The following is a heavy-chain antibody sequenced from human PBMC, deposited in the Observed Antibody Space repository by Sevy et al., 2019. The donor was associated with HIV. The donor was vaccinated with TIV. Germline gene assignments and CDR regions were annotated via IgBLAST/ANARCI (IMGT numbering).Heavy chain of an antibody. CDR3: ARVVMSSSWPCFDY. D-gene: IGHD6-13*01. CDR2: ISVNNGNR. V-gene: IGHV1-18*01. Sequence: ASVKVSCKASGYTFTTYAITWVRQAPGEGLEWMGWISVNNGNRNYAQKVQDRVTMTTDTSTNTAYMELRSLRSDDTDMYYCARVVMSSSWPCFDYWGQGTLVTVSS. CDR1: GYTFTTYA. J-gene: IGHJ4*02.